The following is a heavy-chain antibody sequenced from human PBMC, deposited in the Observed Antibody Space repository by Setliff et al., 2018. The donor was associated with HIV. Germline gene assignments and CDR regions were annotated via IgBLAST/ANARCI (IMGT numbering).Heavy chain of an antibody. J-gene: IGHJ6*03. CDR1: GGSFSGYY. V-gene: IGHV4-34*01. CDR2: INHSGST. Sequence: SETLSLTCAVYGGSFSGYYWSWIRQPPGKGLEWIGEINHSGSTNYNPSLKSRVTISVDTSKNQFSLKLSSVTAADTAVYYCARVRRVVIAYYYMDVWGKGTTVTVSS. CDR3: ARVRRVVIAYYYMDV. D-gene: IGHD2-21*01.